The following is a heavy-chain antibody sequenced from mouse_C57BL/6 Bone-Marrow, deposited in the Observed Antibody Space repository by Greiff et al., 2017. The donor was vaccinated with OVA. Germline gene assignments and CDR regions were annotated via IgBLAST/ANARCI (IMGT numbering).Heavy chain of an antibody. Sequence: EVQVVESEGGLVQPGSSMKLSCTASGFTFSDYYMAWVRQVPEKGLEWVANINYDGSSTYYLDSLKSRFIISRDNAKNILYLQMSSLKSEDTATYYCARAIYYDYHFDYWGQGTTLTVSS. J-gene: IGHJ2*01. CDR1: GFTFSDYY. CDR3: ARAIYYDYHFDY. V-gene: IGHV5-16*01. CDR2: INYDGSST. D-gene: IGHD2-4*01.